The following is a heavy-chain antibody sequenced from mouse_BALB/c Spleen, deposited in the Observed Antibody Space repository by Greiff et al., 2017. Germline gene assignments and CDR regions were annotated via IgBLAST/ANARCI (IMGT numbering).Heavy chain of an antibody. J-gene: IGHJ1*01. CDR1: GFSLTSYG. CDR2: IWAGGST. CDR3: ARGFPDGYGWYFDV. D-gene: IGHD2-2*01. Sequence: VQRVESGPGLVAPSQSLSITCTVSGFSLTSYGVHWVRQPPGKGLEWLGVIWAGGSTNYNSALMSRLSISKDNSKSQVFLEMNSLQTDDTAMYYCARGFPDGYGWYFDVWGAGTTVTVSS. V-gene: IGHV2-9*02.